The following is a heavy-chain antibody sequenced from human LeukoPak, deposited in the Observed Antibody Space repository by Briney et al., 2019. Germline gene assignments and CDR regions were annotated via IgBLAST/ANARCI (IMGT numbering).Heavy chain of an antibody. CDR1: GFTFSIYA. CDR2: ISYDGSDK. Sequence: GRSLRLSCAASGFTFSIYAMHWVRQAPGKGLEWVAIISYDGSDKYFADSVKGRFTISRDNSKNTLYLQMNSLRAEDTAVYSCARAGYSEYQLLWGSAFDIWGQGTMVTVSS. D-gene: IGHD2-2*01. CDR3: ARAGYSEYQLLWGSAFDI. J-gene: IGHJ3*02. V-gene: IGHV3-30-3*01.